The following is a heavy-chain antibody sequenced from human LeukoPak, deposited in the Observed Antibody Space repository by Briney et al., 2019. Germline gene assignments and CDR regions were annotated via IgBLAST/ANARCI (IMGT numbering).Heavy chain of an antibody. Sequence: GGSLRLSCAASGFTFSSYEMNWVRQAPGKGLEWVSYISSSGSTIYYADSVKGRFTISRDNAKNSLYLQVNSLRAEDTAVYYCAELGITMIGGVWGKGTTVTTSS. V-gene: IGHV3-48*03. D-gene: IGHD3-10*02. CDR1: GFTFSSYE. CDR2: ISSSGSTI. J-gene: IGHJ6*04. CDR3: AELGITMIGGV.